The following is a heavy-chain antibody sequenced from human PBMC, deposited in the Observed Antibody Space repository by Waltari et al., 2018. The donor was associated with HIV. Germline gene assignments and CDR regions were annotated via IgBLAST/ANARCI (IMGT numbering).Heavy chain of an antibody. CDR1: GFMFSGYV. D-gene: IGHD3-22*01. Sequence: QVQLVESGGGVVRPGGSLRLSCSASGFMFSGYVGEGGRQAPGKGLEWVAATSFDGTNNYYAHSVKGRFTISRDNIKNILHLQMNSLKIEDMAVYYCAKDRSGSLHYFYYYGMDVWGKGTTVAVSS. CDR2: TSFDGTNN. V-gene: IGHV3-30*01. CDR3: AKDRSGSLHYFYYYGMDV. J-gene: IGHJ6*04.